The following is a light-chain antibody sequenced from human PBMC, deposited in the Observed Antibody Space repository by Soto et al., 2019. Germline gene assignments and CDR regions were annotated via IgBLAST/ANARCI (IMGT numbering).Light chain of an antibody. CDR2: DIT. V-gene: IGLV2-8*01. Sequence: QSALTQPPSASGSPGQSVTISCTGTSSDIGAFNSISWYQQYPGKAPKLIIFDITQRPSGVPDRFSGSKSANTASLTVSGLQDEDEADYYCAAWDDSLSGPGVFGGGTQLTVL. J-gene: IGLJ7*01. CDR3: AAWDDSLSGPGV. CDR1: SSDIGAFNS.